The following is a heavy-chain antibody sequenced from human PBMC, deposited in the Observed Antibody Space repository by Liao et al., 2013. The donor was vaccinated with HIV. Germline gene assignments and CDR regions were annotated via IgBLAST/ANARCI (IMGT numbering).Heavy chain of an antibody. CDR1: GGSFSGYC. CDR2: VNHSGST. Sequence: QVQLQQWGAGLLKPSETLSLTCAVYGGSFSGYCWSWIRQPPREGAWSGLGKVNHSGSTNYNPSLKSRVTISVDTSKNQFSLRLSSVTAADTAVYYCARVYSPSYYYYYYYMTSGRKGTTVTV. D-gene: IGHD2-15*01. J-gene: IGHJ6*03. V-gene: IGHV4-34*01. CDR3: ARVYSPSYYYYYYYMTS.